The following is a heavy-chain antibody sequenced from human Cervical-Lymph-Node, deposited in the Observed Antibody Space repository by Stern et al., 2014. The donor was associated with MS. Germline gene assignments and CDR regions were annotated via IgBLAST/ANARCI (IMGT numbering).Heavy chain of an antibody. J-gene: IGHJ4*02. CDR1: GYNFDQYW. D-gene: IGHD6-13*01. CDR2: LYPDDSDA. V-gene: IGHV5-51*01. CDR3: ARRGTAAEIDY. Sequence: MQLVQSGAEVRQPGESLKISCQTSGYNFDQYWIAWVRQMPGRGLEWMGILYPDDSDARYNAPLQGQVSISVDKFTTTAYLQWTSLKASDSAIYYCARRGTAAEIDYWGQGTLVTVSS.